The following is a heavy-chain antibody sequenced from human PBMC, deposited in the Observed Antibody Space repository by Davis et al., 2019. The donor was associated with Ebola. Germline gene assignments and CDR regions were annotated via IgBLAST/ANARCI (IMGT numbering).Heavy chain of an antibody. J-gene: IGHJ4*02. Sequence: MPSETLSLTCTVSGASVSSGTHNWSWLRQPPGKRLEWIGFIHYSGSTYYNPSLKSRVTISVDTSKNQFSLKLSSVTAADTAVYYCARASYYYDSSGLGSPISIDYWGQGTLVTVSS. CDR2: IHYSGST. CDR1: GASVSSGTHN. V-gene: IGHV4-61*01. CDR3: ARASYYYDSSGLGSPISIDY. D-gene: IGHD3-22*01.